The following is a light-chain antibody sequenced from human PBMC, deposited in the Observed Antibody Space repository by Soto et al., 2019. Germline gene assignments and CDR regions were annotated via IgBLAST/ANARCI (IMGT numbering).Light chain of an antibody. CDR1: QSISSW. J-gene: IGKJ1*01. V-gene: IGKV1-5*01. Sequence: DIQMTQSPSTLSATAGDRVTITCRASQSISSWLAWYQQKPGKAPKLLIYDASNLESGVPSRFSGSGSGTEFTLTISNLQPDDSATYYCQQYNSYSPTFGQGT. CDR3: QQYNSYSPT. CDR2: DAS.